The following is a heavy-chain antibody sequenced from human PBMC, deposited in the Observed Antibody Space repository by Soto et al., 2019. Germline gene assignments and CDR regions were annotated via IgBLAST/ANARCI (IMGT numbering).Heavy chain of an antibody. J-gene: IGHJ4*02. D-gene: IGHD3-16*02. V-gene: IGHV1-18*01. CDR3: ARDREGGDYDYIWGSYRSHFDY. Sequence: AXVKVSCKASGYTFTRCCISWVRQAPVQGLEGMGWISAYNGNTNYAQKLQGRVTMTTDTSTSTAYMELRSLRSDDTAVYYCARDREGGDYDYIWGSYRSHFDYWGQGTLVTVSS. CDR2: ISAYNGNT. CDR1: GYTFTRCC.